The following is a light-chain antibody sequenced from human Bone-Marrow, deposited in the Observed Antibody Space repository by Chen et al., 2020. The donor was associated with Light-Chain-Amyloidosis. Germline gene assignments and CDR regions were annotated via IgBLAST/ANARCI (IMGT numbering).Light chain of an antibody. CDR1: DLPTKY. CDR3: QSADSSGTYEVI. Sequence: SYELTQPPSVSVSPGQTARITCSGDDLPTKYAYWYQQKPGQAPGLVIHEDTERPSGISERFSGSSSGTTATLTISGVQAEDEADYHCQSADSSGTYEVIFGGGTKLTVL. CDR2: EDT. J-gene: IGLJ2*01. V-gene: IGLV3-25*03.